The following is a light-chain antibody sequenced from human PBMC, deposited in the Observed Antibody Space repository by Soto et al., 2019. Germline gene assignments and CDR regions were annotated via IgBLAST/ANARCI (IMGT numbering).Light chain of an antibody. CDR3: CSYAGSSTFV. J-gene: IGLJ1*01. Sequence: QSALTQPASVSGSPGQSITISCTGTSSDVGSYNLVSWYQQYPGKAPKLMIYEGSQRPSGVSNRFSGSKSGNTASLTISGLQAEDEADYYCCSYAGSSTFVFGPGTQLTVL. CDR1: SSDVGSYNL. CDR2: EGS. V-gene: IGLV2-23*03.